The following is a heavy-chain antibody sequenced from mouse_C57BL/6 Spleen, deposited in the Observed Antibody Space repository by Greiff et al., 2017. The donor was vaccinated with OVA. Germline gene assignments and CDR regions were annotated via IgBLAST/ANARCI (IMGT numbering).Heavy chain of an antibody. CDR3: TRGHDGYKIYAMDY. Sequence: QVQLQQSGAELVRPGASVTLSCKASGYTFTDYEMHWVKQTPVHGLEWIGAIDPETGGTAYKQKFKGKAILTADKSSSTAYMELRSLTSEDSAVYYCTRGHDGYKIYAMDYWGQGTSVTVSS. D-gene: IGHD2-3*01. CDR1: GYTFTDYE. V-gene: IGHV1-15*01. CDR2: IDPETGGT. J-gene: IGHJ4*01.